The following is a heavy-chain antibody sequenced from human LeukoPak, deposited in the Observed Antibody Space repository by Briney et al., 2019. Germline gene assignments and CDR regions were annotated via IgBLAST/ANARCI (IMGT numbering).Heavy chain of an antibody. CDR3: ARGSSSRKWFDP. V-gene: IGHV4-34*01. Sequence: PSETLSLTCAVYGGSFSGYYWSWIRQPPGKGLEWIGEINHSGSTNYNPSLNSRVTISVDTSKNQFSLKLSSVTAADTAVYYCARGSSSRKWFDPWGQGTLVTVSS. D-gene: IGHD6-13*01. CDR1: GGSFSGYY. J-gene: IGHJ5*02. CDR2: INHSGST.